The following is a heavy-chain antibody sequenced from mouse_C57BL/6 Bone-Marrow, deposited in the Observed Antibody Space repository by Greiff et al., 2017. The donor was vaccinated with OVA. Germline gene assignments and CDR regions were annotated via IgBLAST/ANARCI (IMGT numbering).Heavy chain of an antibody. Sequence: DVMLVESGGDLVKPGGSLKLSCAASGFTFSSYGMSWVRQTPDKRLEWVATISSGGSYTYYPDSVKGRFTISRDNAKNTLYLQMSSRKSEDTAMYYCARQRDFDVWGTGTTVTVAS. CDR2: ISSGGSYT. V-gene: IGHV5-6*02. CDR3: ARQRDFDV. J-gene: IGHJ1*03. CDR1: GFTFSSYG.